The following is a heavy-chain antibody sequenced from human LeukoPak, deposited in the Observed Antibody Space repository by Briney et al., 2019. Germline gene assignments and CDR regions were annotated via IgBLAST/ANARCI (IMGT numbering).Heavy chain of an antibody. CDR1: GYSISSGYD. CDR3: ARHTMVRGVPDHGYYYYMDV. V-gene: IGHV4-38-2*02. CDR2: ISQSGNT. Sequence: SETLSLTCTVSGYSISSGYDWGWMRQAPGKGLEWLGSISQSGNTYNNPSLKSRVTISVDTSKNQFSLKLSSVTAADTAIYYCARHTMVRGVPDHGYYYYMDVWGKGTTVTISS. J-gene: IGHJ6*03. D-gene: IGHD3-10*01.